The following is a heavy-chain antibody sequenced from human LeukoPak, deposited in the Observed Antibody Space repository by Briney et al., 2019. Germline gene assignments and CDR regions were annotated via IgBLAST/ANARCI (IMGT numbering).Heavy chain of an antibody. Sequence: ASVKVSCKASGYTFIGYYMHWVRQAPGQELEWMGWIYPNNGGTNYAQNFQGRVTMTRDTSMSTAYMELSSLRSDDTAVYYCARFSGSSNFDYWGQGTLVTVSS. D-gene: IGHD1-26*01. V-gene: IGHV1-2*02. J-gene: IGHJ4*02. CDR3: ARFSGSSNFDY. CDR1: GYTFIGYY. CDR2: IYPNNGGT.